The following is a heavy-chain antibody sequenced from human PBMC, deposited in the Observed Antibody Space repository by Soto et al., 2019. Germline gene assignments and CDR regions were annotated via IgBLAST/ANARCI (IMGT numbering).Heavy chain of an antibody. CDR3: ASDVRGVIITAFGY. CDR2: IWFDGSNK. D-gene: IGHD3-10*01. Sequence: GGSLRLSCATSGCIFSNYGMHWVRQAPGKGLEWVAVIWFDGSNKYYTDSVKGRFTISRDNSKNTLHLQMNSLRAEDTAVYYCASDVRGVIITAFGYWGQGTLVTVSS. V-gene: IGHV3-33*01. CDR1: GCIFSNYG. J-gene: IGHJ4*02.